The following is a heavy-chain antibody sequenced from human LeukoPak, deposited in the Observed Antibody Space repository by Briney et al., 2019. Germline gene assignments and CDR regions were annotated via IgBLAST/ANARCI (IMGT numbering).Heavy chain of an antibody. CDR1: GDSISSSSYY. J-gene: IGHJ4*02. CDR3: ARQWVSDYYDNSGYYAIDY. D-gene: IGHD3-22*01. Sequence: SETLSLTXTVSGDSISSSSYYWGWIRQPPGRGLEWIGTIYYSGSTYYNPSLKSRVTISVDTSKNQFSLNLISVAAADTAVYYCARQWVSDYYDNSGYYAIDYWGQGTLVTVSS. CDR2: IYYSGST. V-gene: IGHV4-39*01.